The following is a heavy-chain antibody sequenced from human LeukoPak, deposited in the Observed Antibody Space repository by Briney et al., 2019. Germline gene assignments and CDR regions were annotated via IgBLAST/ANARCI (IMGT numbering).Heavy chain of an antibody. D-gene: IGHD3-22*01. V-gene: IGHV1-24*01. J-gene: IGHJ5*02. CDR1: GYTLTELS. CDR2: FDPEDGET. Sequence: ASVKVSCKVSGYTLTELSMHWVRQAPGKGLEWMGGFDPEDGETIYAQKFQGRVTMTGDTSTDTAYMELSSLRSEDTAVYYCATVGYYYDSSAPTPNWFDPWGQGTLVTVSS. CDR3: ATVGYYYDSSAPTPNWFDP.